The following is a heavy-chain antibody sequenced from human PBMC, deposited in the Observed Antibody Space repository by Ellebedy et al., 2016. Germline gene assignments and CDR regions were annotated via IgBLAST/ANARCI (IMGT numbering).Heavy chain of an antibody. CDR3: ARDRELGH. J-gene: IGHJ4*02. Sequence: SETLSLTCSVSGDSISGSNNYWSWIRQPPGKGLEWIGYIYDSGTTDYNPSLKSRVTISVDTSRNQFSLKLSSVTPADTAVYYCARDRELGHWGLGTLVTVSS. CDR2: IYDSGTT. CDR1: GDSISGSNNY. D-gene: IGHD6-13*01. V-gene: IGHV4-61*01.